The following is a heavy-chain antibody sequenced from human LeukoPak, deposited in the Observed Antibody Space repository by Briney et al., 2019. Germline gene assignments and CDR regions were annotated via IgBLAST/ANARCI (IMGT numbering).Heavy chain of an antibody. Sequence: GASVKVSCRSSGGTFNIHIFNWVRQAPGQGLEWMGRITPIIGTTKYAQRFQARVTITADRSTSTAYLELSGLTYDDTAVYYCTRVTLRGSKYNWFDPWGQGTHVSVSS. J-gene: IGHJ5*02. D-gene: IGHD1-26*01. CDR2: ITPIIGTT. V-gene: IGHV1-69*08. CDR3: TRVTLRGSKYNWFDP. CDR1: GGTFNIHI.